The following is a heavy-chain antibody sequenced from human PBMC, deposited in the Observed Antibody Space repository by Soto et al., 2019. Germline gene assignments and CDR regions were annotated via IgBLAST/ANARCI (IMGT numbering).Heavy chain of an antibody. CDR2: VSFRGSK. CDR3: ARGSTWQGRDWFDP. V-gene: IGHV4-39*01. CDR1: GDSVSNSGYY. D-gene: IGHD6-13*01. Sequence: PSETLSLTCTVSGDSVSNSGYYWGWIRQTPGKRLEWIGSVSFRGSKYYNQSLRRRVTFSVDTSKTLISLKLRSVTAADTAVYYCARGSTWQGRDWFDPWGQGTLVTVSS. J-gene: IGHJ5*02.